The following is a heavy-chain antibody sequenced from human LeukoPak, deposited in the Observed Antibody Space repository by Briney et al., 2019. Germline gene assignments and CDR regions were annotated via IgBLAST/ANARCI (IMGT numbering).Heavy chain of an antibody. V-gene: IGHV4-59*01. Sequence: SETLSLTCTVSGGPLSSYYWSWIRQPPGKGLEWIGYIYYSGSTNYNPSRKSRVTISVDTSKNQFSLKLSSVTAADTAVYYCSRSSLYVFYRARHYYYMDVWGKGTTVTVSS. J-gene: IGHJ6*03. CDR3: SRSSLYVFYRARHYYYMDV. D-gene: IGHD3-3*01. CDR2: IYYSGST. CDR1: GGPLSSYY.